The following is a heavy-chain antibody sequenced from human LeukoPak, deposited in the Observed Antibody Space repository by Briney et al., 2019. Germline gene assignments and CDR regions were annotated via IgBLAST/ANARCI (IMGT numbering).Heavy chain of an antibody. J-gene: IGHJ4*02. CDR1: GGAFSSYA. CDR3: ARARGDYVPHYFDY. Sequence: GASVKVSCKASGGAFSSYAISWVRQAPGQGLAWMGGIIPIFGTANYAQKFQGRVTITADESTSTAYMELSSLRSEDTAVYYCARARGDYVPHYFDYWGQGTLVTVSS. CDR2: IIPIFGTA. D-gene: IGHD4-17*01. V-gene: IGHV1-69*13.